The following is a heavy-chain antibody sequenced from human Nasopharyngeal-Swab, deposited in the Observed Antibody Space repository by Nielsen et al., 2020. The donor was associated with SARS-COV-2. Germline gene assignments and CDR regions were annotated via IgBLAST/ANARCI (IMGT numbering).Heavy chain of an antibody. Sequence: GESLKISCAASGFTFSSYDMHWDRQATGKGLEWVSAIGTAGDTYYPGSVKGRFTISRENAKNSLYLQMNSLRAGDTAVYYCARSRTAMTSPYYYYGMDVWGQGTTVTVSS. D-gene: IGHD5-18*01. CDR1: GFTFSSYD. J-gene: IGHJ6*02. CDR2: IGTAGDT. V-gene: IGHV3-13*01. CDR3: ARSRTAMTSPYYYYGMDV.